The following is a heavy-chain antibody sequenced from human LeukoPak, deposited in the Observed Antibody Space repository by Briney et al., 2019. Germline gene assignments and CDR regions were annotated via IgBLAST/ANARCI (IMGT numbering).Heavy chain of an antibody. Sequence: SVKVSCKASGGTFSGYAISWVRQAPGQGLEWMGGIIPIFGTANYAQKFQGRVTITADESTSTAYMELSSLRSEDTAVYYCARERYCSSTSCYIWGQGTLVTVSS. V-gene: IGHV1-69*13. D-gene: IGHD2-2*02. CDR1: GGTFSGYA. CDR2: IIPIFGTA. J-gene: IGHJ4*02. CDR3: ARERYCSSTSCYI.